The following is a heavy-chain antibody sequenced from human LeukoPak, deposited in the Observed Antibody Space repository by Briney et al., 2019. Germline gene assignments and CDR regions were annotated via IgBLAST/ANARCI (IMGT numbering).Heavy chain of an antibody. Sequence: GGSLRLSCEASGFTFSNHWMSWVRQAPGKGLEWVSGINWNGGSTGYADSVKGRFTISRDNAKNSLYLQMNSLRAEDTALYYCARDQGSGWYYFDYWGQGTLVTVSS. CDR2: INWNGGST. CDR1: GFTFSNHW. J-gene: IGHJ4*02. CDR3: ARDQGSGWYYFDY. D-gene: IGHD6-19*01. V-gene: IGHV3-20*04.